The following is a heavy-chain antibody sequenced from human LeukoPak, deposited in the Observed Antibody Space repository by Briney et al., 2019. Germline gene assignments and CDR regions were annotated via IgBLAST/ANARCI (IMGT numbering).Heavy chain of an antibody. J-gene: IGHJ6*04. V-gene: IGHV3-23*01. CDR3: AKGTTDYGSGYGMDV. CDR2: ISGIATGGST. Sequence: GGSLRLSCATSGFTFTDYAMNWVRQAPGKGLEWVSAISGIATGGSTYYRDSVKGQFTISRDNSKNMLYLEMNSLRAEDTAVYYCAKGTTDYGSGYGMDVWGKGTTVTVSS. CDR1: GFTFTDYA. D-gene: IGHD3-10*01.